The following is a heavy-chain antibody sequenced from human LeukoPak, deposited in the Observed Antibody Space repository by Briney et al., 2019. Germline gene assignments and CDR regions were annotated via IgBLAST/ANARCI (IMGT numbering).Heavy chain of an antibody. Sequence: GGSLRLSCAASGFTFSSYAMSWVRQAPGKGLEWVSAISGSGGSTYYADSVKGRFTISRDNSKNTLYLQMNSLRAEDTAVYYCAKDFGSIVGATSSFDYWGQETLVTVSS. D-gene: IGHD1-26*01. CDR3: AKDFGSIVGATSSFDY. V-gene: IGHV3-23*01. CDR2: ISGSGGST. J-gene: IGHJ4*02. CDR1: GFTFSSYA.